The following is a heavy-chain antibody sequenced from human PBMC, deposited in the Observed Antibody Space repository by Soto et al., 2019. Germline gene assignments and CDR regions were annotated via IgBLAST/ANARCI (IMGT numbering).Heavy chain of an antibody. CDR3: EKIGVDNNSENWLHT. V-gene: IGHV3-23*01. D-gene: IGHD3-22*01. J-gene: IGHJ5*02. CDR1: GFTFSNYS. Sequence: SLILSFASSGFTFSNYSRSFVVQAPGKGLEWVSAISGSGGSTYYEDSVKGRFTISRDNSKNTLYLQINSLRAEDKAVYYCEKIGVDNNSENWLHTWGQGTLVTVPS. CDR2: ISGSGGST.